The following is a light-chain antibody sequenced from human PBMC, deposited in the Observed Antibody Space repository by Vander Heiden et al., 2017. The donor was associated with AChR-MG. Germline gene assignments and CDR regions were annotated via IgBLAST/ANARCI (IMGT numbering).Light chain of an antibody. CDR1: QSVSSTY. CDR3: QFYGRTPYT. CDR2: DAS. V-gene: IGKV3-20*01. J-gene: IGKJ2*01. Sequence: EIVLTQSPDTLSLSPGERATLSCRASQSVSSTYLTWYQQKPGQPPRLLIYDASSRATGIPDRFSGSGSGTDFTLTISRLESEDFAVYYCQFYGRTPYTFGQGTRLEIK.